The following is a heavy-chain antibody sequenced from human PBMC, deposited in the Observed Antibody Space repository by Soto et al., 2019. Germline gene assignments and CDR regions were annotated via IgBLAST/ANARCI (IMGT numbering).Heavy chain of an antibody. D-gene: IGHD2-2*01. CDR3: ARSGQIVVVPAALDY. J-gene: IGHJ4*02. V-gene: IGHV3-48*01. CDR2: ISSSSSTI. CDR1: GFTFSSYS. Sequence: GGSLRLSCAASGFTFSSYSMNWVRQAPGKGLEWVSYISSSSSTIYYADSVKGRFTISRDNAKNSLYLQMNSLRAEDTAVYYCARSGQIVVVPAALDYWGQGTLVTVSS.